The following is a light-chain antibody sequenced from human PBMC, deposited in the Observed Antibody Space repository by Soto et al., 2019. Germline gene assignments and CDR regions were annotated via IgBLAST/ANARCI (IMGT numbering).Light chain of an antibody. CDR2: DVS. V-gene: IGLV2-11*01. CDR3: CSYAGSYTFV. J-gene: IGLJ1*01. CDR1: SSDVVVYNY. Sequence: QSALTQPRSVSGSPGQSVTISCTGTSSDVVVYNYVSWYQQYPGKAPKIMIYDVSKRPSGVPDRFSGSKSDNTASLTISGLQAEDEADYYCCSYAGSYTFVFGIGTRSPS.